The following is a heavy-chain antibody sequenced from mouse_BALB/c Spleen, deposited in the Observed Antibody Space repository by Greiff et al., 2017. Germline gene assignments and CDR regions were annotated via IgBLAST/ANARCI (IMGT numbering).Heavy chain of an antibody. CDR3: ARYWGNYLYAMDY. V-gene: IGHV5-17*02. J-gene: IGHJ4*01. CDR1: GFTFSSFG. Sequence: DVKLVESGGGLVQPGGSRKLSCAASGFTFSSFGMHWVRQAPEKGLEWVAYISSGSSTIYYADTVKGRFTISRDNPKNTLFLQMTSLRSEDTAMYYCARYWGNYLYAMDYWGQGTSVTVSS. CDR2: ISSGSSTI. D-gene: IGHD2-1*01.